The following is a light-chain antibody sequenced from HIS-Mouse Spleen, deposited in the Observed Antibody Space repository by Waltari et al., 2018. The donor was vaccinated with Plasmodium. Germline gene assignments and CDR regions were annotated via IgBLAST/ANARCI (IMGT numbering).Light chain of an antibody. CDR2: QDG. V-gene: IGLV3-1*01. Sequence: SYELTQPPSVSVSPGQTASITCSGDKLGDKYACWYQQKPGQSPVLVIYQDGKRPSGIPGRFSGSNSGNTATLTISGTQAMDEADYYCQAWDSSTVVVGGGTKLTVL. J-gene: IGLJ2*01. CDR1: KLGDKY. CDR3: QAWDSSTVV.